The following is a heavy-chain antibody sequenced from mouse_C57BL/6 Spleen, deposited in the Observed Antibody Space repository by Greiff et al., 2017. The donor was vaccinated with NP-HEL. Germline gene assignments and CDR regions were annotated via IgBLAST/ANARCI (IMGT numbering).Heavy chain of an antibody. CDR2: IYPGSGST. D-gene: IGHD1-1*01. CDR1: GYTFTSYW. CDR3: AYYYGSSKENYFDY. Sequence: QVQLQQPGAELVKPGASVKMSCKASGYTFTSYWITWVKQRPGQGLEWIGDIYPGSGSTNYNEKFKSKATLTVDTSSSTAYMQLSSLTSEDSAVYYCAYYYGSSKENYFDYWGQGTTLTVSS. V-gene: IGHV1-55*01. J-gene: IGHJ2*01.